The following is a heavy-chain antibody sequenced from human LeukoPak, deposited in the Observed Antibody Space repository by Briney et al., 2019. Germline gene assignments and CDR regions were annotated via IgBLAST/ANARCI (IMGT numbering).Heavy chain of an antibody. V-gene: IGHV3-30*02. J-gene: IGHJ3*02. CDR3: AKDRSCSSCPPDAFDI. CDR2: IRYDGSNK. CDR1: GFTFSSYG. D-gene: IGHD6-6*01. Sequence: PGGSLRLSGAASGFTFSSYGMHWVRQAPGKGLEWVAFIRYDGSNKYYADSVKGRFTISRDNSKNTLYLQMNSLRAEDTAVYYCAKDRSCSSCPPDAFDIWGQGTMVTVSS.